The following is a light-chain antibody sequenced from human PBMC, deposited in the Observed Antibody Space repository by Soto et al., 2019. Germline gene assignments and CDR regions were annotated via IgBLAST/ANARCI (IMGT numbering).Light chain of an antibody. J-gene: IGKJ1*01. CDR2: DAS. Sequence: DIRLTQSPSSLSASVGDRVTITCRASESVTIRLAWYQQKPGKAPRLLIYDASTLEGGVPSRFSASGSGTEFTLTISSLQPDDFATYYCEQYDSRPPWTFGQGTKIEIK. CDR1: ESVTIR. CDR3: EQYDSRPPWT. V-gene: IGKV1-5*01.